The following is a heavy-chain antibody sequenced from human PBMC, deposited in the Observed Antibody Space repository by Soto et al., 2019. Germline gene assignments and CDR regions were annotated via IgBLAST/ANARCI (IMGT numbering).Heavy chain of an antibody. V-gene: IGHV4-59*12. Sequence: SETLSLTCTVSGGSISSYYWSWIRQPPGKGLEWIGYIYYSGSTNYNPSLKSRVTISVDTSSNQSSLKLSSVTAADTAVYYCATTMTVFGLFDPWGQGTLVTVSS. CDR2: IYYSGST. D-gene: IGHD3-22*01. CDR1: GGSISSYY. CDR3: ATTMTVFGLFDP. J-gene: IGHJ5*02.